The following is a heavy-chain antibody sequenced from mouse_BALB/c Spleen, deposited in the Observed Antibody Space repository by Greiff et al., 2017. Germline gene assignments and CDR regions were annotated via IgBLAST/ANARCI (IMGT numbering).Heavy chain of an antibody. J-gene: IGHJ4*01. CDR2: IAPGSGST. D-gene: IGHD4-1*01. Sequence: DLVKPGASVKLSCKASGYTFTSYWINWIKQRPGQGLEWIGRIAPGSGSTYYNEMFKGKATLTVDTSSSTAYIQLSSLSSEDSAVYVCAKLGRGMDYWGQGTSVTVSS. CDR3: AKLGRGMDY. CDR1: GYTFTSYW. V-gene: IGHV1S41*01.